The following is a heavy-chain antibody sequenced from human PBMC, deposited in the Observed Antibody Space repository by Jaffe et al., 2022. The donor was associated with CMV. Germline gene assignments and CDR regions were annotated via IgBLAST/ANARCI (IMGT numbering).Heavy chain of an antibody. CDR1: GGTFSSYA. CDR3: ARDYQDCSSTSCYDWAMDYYYMDV. J-gene: IGHJ6*03. D-gene: IGHD2-2*01. CDR2: IIPILGIA. V-gene: IGHV1-69*09. Sequence: QVQLVQSGAEVKKPGSSVKVSCKASGGTFSSYAISWVRQAPGQGLEWMGRIIPILGIANYAQKFQGRVTITADKSTSTAYMELSSLRSEDTAVYYCARDYQDCSSTSCYDWAMDYYYMDVWGKGTTVTVSS.